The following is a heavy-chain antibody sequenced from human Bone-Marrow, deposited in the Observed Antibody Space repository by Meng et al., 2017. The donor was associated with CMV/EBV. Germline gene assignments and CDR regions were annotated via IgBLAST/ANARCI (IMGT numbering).Heavy chain of an antibody. V-gene: IGHV3-74*01. J-gene: IGHJ6*02. CDR1: GFTFSSYW. CDR3: ARDFEAAAGYYYYGMDV. CDR2: INSDGSST. D-gene: IGHD6-13*01. Sequence: GESLKISCAASGFTFSSYWMHWVRQAPGKGLVWVSRINSDGSSTSYADSVKGRFTISRDNAKNTLYLQMNSLRAEDTAVYYCARDFEAAAGYYYYGMDVWGQGTTVTSP.